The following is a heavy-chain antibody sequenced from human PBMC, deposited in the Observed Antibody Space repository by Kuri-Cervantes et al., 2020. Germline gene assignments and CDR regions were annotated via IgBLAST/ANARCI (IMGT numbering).Heavy chain of an antibody. Sequence: GESLKISCAVSGFTFSSFWMTWVRQAPKKEPEWVAGINWNGGSTGYADSVKGRFTISRDNAKNSLYMQMNSLRAGDTAFYFCASGRGYSYGSYFEHWGQGTRVTVSS. J-gene: IGHJ4*02. CDR3: ASGRGYSYGSYFEH. D-gene: IGHD5-18*01. V-gene: IGHV3-20*04. CDR2: INWNGGST. CDR1: GFTFSSFW.